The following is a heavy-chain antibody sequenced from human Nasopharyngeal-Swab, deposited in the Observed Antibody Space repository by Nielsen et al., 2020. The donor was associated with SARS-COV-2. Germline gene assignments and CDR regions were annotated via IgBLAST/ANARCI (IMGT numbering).Heavy chain of an antibody. V-gene: IGHV3-23*01. Sequence: WIRPPPGKGLEWVSAISGSGGSTYYADSVKGRSTISRDNSKNTLYLQMNSLRAEDTAVYYCAKQRYCSSTSCYGGGFDYWGQGTLVTVSS. CDR2: ISGSGGST. D-gene: IGHD2-2*01. J-gene: IGHJ4*02. CDR3: AKQRYCSSTSCYGGGFDY.